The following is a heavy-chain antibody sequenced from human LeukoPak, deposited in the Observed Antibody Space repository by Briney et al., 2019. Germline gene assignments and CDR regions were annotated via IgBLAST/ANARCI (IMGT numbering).Heavy chain of an antibody. J-gene: IGHJ4*02. V-gene: IGHV5-51*01. CDR3: ARLGLEAHDSSGYYYFDY. CDR2: TYPGDSNT. Sequence: GESLKISCKGSGYSFTSYWIGWGRQMPGKGLEWMGTTYPGDSNTRYRPSFQGQVTISADKSISTAYLQWSSLKASDTAMYYCARLGLEAHDSSGYYYFDYWGQGALVTVSS. CDR1: GYSFTSYW. D-gene: IGHD3-22*01.